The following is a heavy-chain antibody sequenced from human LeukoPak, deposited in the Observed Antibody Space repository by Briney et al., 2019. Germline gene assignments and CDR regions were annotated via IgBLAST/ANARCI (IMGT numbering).Heavy chain of an antibody. CDR1: GYTFTSYG. Sequence: ASVKVSCKASGYTFTSYGISWVRQAPGQGLEWMGWISAYNGNTNYAQKFQGRVTMTTDTSTSTAYMELRSLRSDDTAVYYCARDGSATYDFWSGSYPGWADYYYFYMDVWGKGTTVTVSS. CDR3: ARDGSATYDFWSGSYPGWADYYYFYMDV. J-gene: IGHJ6*03. CDR2: ISAYNGNT. D-gene: IGHD3-3*01. V-gene: IGHV1-18*01.